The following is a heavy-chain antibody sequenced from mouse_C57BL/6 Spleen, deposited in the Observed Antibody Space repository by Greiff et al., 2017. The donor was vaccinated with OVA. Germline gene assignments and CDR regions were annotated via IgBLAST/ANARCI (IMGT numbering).Heavy chain of an antibody. V-gene: IGHV10-1*01. Sequence: EAGGGLVQPKGSLKLSCAASGFSFNTYAMNWVRQAPGKGLEWVARIRSKSNNYATYYADSVKDRFTISRDDSESMLYLQMNNLKTEDTAMYYCVRHGYYTMDYWGQGTSVTVSS. CDR2: IRSKSNNYAT. CDR1: GFSFNTYA. CDR3: VRHGYYTMDY. J-gene: IGHJ4*01.